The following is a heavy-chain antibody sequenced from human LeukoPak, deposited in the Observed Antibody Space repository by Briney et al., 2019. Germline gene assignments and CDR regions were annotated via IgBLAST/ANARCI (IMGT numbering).Heavy chain of an antibody. V-gene: IGHV3-30-3*01. CDR1: VFSFTNYY. D-gene: IGHD7-27*01. CDR2: TSLDGSNK. CDR3: ARDLTLGKPDYFDH. J-gene: IGHJ4*02. Sequence: PGGSLRLSCVASVFSFTNYYIQWVRQAPRRGQEWVAVTSLDGSNKLYTDTVRGRFIISRDNSKNTVYLQIDSLRAEDTAVYYCARDLTLGKPDYFDHWGQGTLDTVSS.